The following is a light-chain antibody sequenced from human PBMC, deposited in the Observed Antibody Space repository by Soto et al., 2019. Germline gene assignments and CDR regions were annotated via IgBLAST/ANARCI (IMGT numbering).Light chain of an antibody. CDR1: NIGSKS. Sequence: SYELTQPPSVSVAPGKTARITCGGNNIGSKSVHWYQQNPGQAPVLVIYYDSDRPSGIPERFSGSNSGNTATLTISRVEAGDEDEYYCQVWDSSSDHPGVFGGGTKLTVL. CDR3: QVWDSSSDHPGV. CDR2: YDS. J-gene: IGLJ2*01. V-gene: IGLV3-21*04.